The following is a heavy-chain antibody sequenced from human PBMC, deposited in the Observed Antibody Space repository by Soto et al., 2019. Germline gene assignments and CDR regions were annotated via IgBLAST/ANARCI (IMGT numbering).Heavy chain of an antibody. CDR3: ASSANDDGGRQ. CDR1: GYTFTSYD. V-gene: IGHV1-8*01. Sequence: QVQLVQSGAEVKKPGASVKVSCKASGYTFTSYDINWVRQATGQGREWMGWMNPNSGNTGNAQKFQGRVTMTRNTCMRTTYIELSSLSCEDTAVYYCASSANDDGGRQWGEGSLVTVTS. J-gene: IGHJ4*02. D-gene: IGHD4-17*01. CDR2: MNPNSGNT.